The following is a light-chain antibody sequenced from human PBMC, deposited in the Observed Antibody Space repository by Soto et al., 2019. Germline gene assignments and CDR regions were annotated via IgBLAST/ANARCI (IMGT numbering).Light chain of an antibody. Sequence: EIVLTQSPGTLSLSPGERATLSCRASQSVSSSYLAWYKQNPGQAPRLLIYGASSRATGIPDRFSGSGSGTDFTLTIRRLEPEDFAVYYCQQYGSSPRYTFGQGTKLEIK. CDR1: QSVSSSY. J-gene: IGKJ2*01. CDR3: QQYGSSPRYT. CDR2: GAS. V-gene: IGKV3-20*01.